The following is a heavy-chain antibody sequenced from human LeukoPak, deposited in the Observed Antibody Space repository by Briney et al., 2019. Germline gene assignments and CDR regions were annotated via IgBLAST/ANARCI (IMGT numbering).Heavy chain of an antibody. J-gene: IGHJ5*02. CDR3: ARDPVLLWFGEPHPTWFDP. Sequence: GASVKVSCKASGGTFSSYAITWVRQAPGQGLEWMGGIIPIFGTANYAQKFQGRVTVTTDESTSTAYMELSSLRSEDTAVYYCARDPVLLWFGEPHPTWFDPWGQGTLVTVSS. CDR2: IIPIFGTA. CDR1: GGTFSSYA. D-gene: IGHD3-10*01. V-gene: IGHV1-69*05.